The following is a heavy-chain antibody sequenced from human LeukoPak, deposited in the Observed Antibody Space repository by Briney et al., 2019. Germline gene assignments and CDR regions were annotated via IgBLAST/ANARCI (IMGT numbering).Heavy chain of an antibody. CDR2: LSYDGCDK. V-gene: IGHV3-30*04. J-gene: IGHJ4*02. Sequence: PGGSLRLSCAASRFTFTSYAMHWARQAPGKGLEWVAVLSYDGCDKHYADSVKGRFTISRDNSKSTLYLQMNSLRAEDTAVYYCARDGGGTSADYYFDYWGQGTLVTVSS. D-gene: IGHD2-2*01. CDR1: RFTFTSYA. CDR3: ARDGGGTSADYYFDY.